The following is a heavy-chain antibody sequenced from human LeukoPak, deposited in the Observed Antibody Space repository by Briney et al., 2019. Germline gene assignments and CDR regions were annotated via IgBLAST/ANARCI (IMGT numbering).Heavy chain of an antibody. D-gene: IGHD3-3*01. J-gene: IGHJ6*03. CDR3: ARHTIFGVVMKVYYMDV. V-gene: IGHV1-8*01. CDR2: MNPNSGNT. CDR1: GYTFTSYD. Sequence: ASVKVSCKASGYTFTSYDINWVRQATGQGLEWMEWMNPNSGNTGYAQKFQGRVTMTRNTSISTAYMELSSLRSEDTAVYYCARHTIFGVVMKVYYMDVWGKGTTVTVSS.